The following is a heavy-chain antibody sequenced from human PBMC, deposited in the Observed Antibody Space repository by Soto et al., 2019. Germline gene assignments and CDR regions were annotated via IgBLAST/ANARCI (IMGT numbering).Heavy chain of an antibody. CDR2: IYSGGST. V-gene: IGHV3-66*01. CDR3: ARTRKPAAMDV. CDR1: GFTVSSNY. J-gene: IGHJ6*04. Sequence: EVQLVESGGGLVQPGGSLRLSCAASGFTVSSNYMSWVRQAPGKGLEWVSDIYSGGSTYYADSVKGRFTISRDNSKNTLYLQMNSLRAEDTAVYYCARTRKPAAMDVWGKGTTVTVSS. D-gene: IGHD2-2*01.